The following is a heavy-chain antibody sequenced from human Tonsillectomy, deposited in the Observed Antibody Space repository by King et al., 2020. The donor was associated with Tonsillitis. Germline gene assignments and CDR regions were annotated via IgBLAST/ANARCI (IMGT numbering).Heavy chain of an antibody. V-gene: IGHV4-39*01. CDR2: IDYIGST. CDR1: GVSISSSSYY. Sequence: QLQESGPGLVKPSETLSLTCTVSGVSISSSSYYWGWIRQPPGKGLEWIGSIDYIGSTYYNPSLKSRVTISVQTSKNQFSLKLSSLTAADTAVYYCAIITGTTFDYWGQGTLVTVSS. CDR3: AIITGTTFDY. J-gene: IGHJ4*02. D-gene: IGHD1-20*01.